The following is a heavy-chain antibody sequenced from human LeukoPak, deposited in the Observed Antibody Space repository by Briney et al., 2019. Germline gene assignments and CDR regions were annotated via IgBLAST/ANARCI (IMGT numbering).Heavy chain of an antibody. CDR3: ARGSYYNSAFDY. D-gene: IGHD3-10*01. Sequence: GGSLRLSCAASGFTFSSYSMNWVRQAPGKGLEWVSYISSSSSTIYYADSVRGRFTISRDNAKNSPYLQMNSLRDEDTAVYYCARGSYYNSAFDYWGQGTLVTVSS. J-gene: IGHJ4*02. V-gene: IGHV3-48*02. CDR1: GFTFSSYS. CDR2: ISSSSSTI.